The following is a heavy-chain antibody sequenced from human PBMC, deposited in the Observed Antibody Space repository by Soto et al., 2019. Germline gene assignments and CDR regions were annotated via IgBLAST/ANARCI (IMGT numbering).Heavy chain of an antibody. V-gene: IGHV3-23*01. CDR1: GFTFSSYA. D-gene: IGHD3-10*01. CDR3: AKVLPGEWLLSFDY. Sequence: EVQLLESGGGLVQPGGSLRLSCAASGFTFSSYAMSWVRQAPGKGLEWVSAISGSGGSTYYADSVKARFTNSRDNYKNTLYMQLHSRRAEDTAVYYGAKVLPGEWLLSFDYWGQGTLGTVSS. J-gene: IGHJ4*02. CDR2: ISGSGGST.